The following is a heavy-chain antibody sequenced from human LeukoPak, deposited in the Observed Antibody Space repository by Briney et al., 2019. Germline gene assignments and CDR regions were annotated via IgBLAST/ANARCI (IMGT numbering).Heavy chain of an antibody. CDR1: GFTFSDYY. Sequence: GGSLRLSCAASGFTFSDYYMSWIRQAPGKGLEWVSYIGSSGSTIYYADSVKGRFTISRDNAKNSLYLQMDSLRAEDTAVYYCAKTAGPAPFDYWGQGTLVTVSS. V-gene: IGHV3-11*04. CDR2: IGSSGSTI. CDR3: AKTAGPAPFDY. D-gene: IGHD6-13*01. J-gene: IGHJ4*02.